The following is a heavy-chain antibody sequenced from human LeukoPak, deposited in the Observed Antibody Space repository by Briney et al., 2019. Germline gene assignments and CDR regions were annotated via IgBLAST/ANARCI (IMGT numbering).Heavy chain of an antibody. D-gene: IGHD3-3*01. V-gene: IGHV3-7*01. CDR1: GFTFSSYW. Sequence: GGSLRLSCAGSGFTFSSYWMSWVRQAPGKGLEWVANIKQDGSEKYYVDSVKGRFTISRDNAKNSLYLQMNSLRAEDTAVYYCARTETYDFWSGYPSAYYFDYWGQGTLVTVSS. CDR2: IKQDGSEK. CDR3: ARTETYDFWSGYPSAYYFDY. J-gene: IGHJ4*02.